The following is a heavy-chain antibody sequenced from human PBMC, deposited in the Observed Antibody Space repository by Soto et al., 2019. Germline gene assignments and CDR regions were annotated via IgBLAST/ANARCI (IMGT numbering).Heavy chain of an antibody. CDR1: GGSISSYY. D-gene: IGHD3-22*01. CDR2: IYYSGST. CDR3: AREQGSSGYYSVSWFDP. J-gene: IGHJ5*02. Sequence: SEAQSLTSTVAGGSISSYYWSWSRQPPGKGLEWIGYIYYSGSTNYTPSLKSRVTISVDTSKNQFSLKLSSVTAADTAVYYCAREQGSSGYYSVSWFDPWGQGTLVTV. V-gene: IGHV4-59*01.